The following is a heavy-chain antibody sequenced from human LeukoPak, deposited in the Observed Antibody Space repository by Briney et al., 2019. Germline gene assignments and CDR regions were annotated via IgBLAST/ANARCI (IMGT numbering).Heavy chain of an antibody. D-gene: IGHD3-10*01. Sequence: ASVKVSCKVSGGTFSRYPISWVRQSPGQGLEWMGWISAYNGNTHYAQKHQVRVTMTRDTSTSTAYMELKSLRSGDTAVYYCARDDGLGWCGELCLFQHWGQGTLVTVSS. CDR3: ARDDGLGWCGELCLFQH. CDR2: ISAYNGNT. V-gene: IGHV1-18*01. J-gene: IGHJ1*01. CDR1: GGTFSRYP.